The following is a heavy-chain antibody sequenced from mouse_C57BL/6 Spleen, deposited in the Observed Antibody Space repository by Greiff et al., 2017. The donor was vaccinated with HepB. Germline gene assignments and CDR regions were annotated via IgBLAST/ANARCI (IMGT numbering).Heavy chain of an antibody. CDR2: ISSGSSTI. CDR3: ARPYDYDGYAMDY. CDR1: GFTFSDYG. D-gene: IGHD2-4*01. V-gene: IGHV5-17*01. J-gene: IGHJ4*01. Sequence: EVKLMESGGGLVKPGGSLKLSCAASGFTFSDYGMHWVRQAPEKGLEWVAYISSGSSTIYYADTVKGRFTISRDNAKNTLFLQMTSLRSEDTAMYYCARPYDYDGYAMDYWGQGTSVTVAS.